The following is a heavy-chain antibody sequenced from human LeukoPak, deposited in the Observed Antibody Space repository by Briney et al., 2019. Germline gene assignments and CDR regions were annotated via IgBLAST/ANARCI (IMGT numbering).Heavy chain of an antibody. V-gene: IGHV4-39*01. CDR3: ARLATGYCSGDNCYSDHYYFYMDV. Sequence: PSETLSLTCTVSGGSFSSSTYYWGWIRPPPGKGLEWIGTTYYSGSAYYNPSLKSRVTISVDTSKNQFSLKLTSVTAADTAVYFCARLATGYCSGDNCYSDHYYFYMDVWGKGTTVTVSS. J-gene: IGHJ6*03. CDR1: GGSFSSSTYY. D-gene: IGHD2-15*01. CDR2: TYYSGSA.